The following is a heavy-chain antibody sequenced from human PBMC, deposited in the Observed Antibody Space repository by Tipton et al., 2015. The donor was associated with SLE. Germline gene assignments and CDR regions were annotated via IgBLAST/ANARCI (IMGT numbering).Heavy chain of an antibody. CDR1: GFTFNTYT. Sequence: SLRLSCAASGFTFNTYTMNWIRQPPGKGLEWVSSISNSGRYIFYEDSVKGRFTISRDNAKNSLFLQMSDLRVEDTAVYYCARDDYASGIAWGRGILVTVSS. D-gene: IGHD3-10*01. CDR3: ARDDYASGIA. J-gene: IGHJ5*02. V-gene: IGHV3-21*03. CDR2: ISNSGRYI.